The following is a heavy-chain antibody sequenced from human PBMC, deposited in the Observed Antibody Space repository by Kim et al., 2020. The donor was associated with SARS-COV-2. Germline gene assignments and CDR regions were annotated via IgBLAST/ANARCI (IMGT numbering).Heavy chain of an antibody. CDR1: GDSVSRSKYF. V-gene: IGHV4-61*01. CDR2: IYYYSGST. Sequence: SETLSLTCSVSGDSVSRSKYFWSWIRQAPGKGLEWIGYIYYYSGSTDYTPSLKRRVTISADTPKNQFSLSLTPATAAAMAVCYCAKEGGGSSLTFWGR. J-gene: IGHJ2*01. D-gene: IGHD6-13*01. CDR3: AKEGGGSSLTF.